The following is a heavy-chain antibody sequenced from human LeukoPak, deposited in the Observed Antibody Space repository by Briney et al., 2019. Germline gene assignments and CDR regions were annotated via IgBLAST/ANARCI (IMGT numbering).Heavy chain of an antibody. Sequence: ASVKVSCKASGYTFTSCGISWVRQAPGQGLEWMGWINPNSGGTNYAQKFQGRVTMTRDTSISTAYMELSRLRSDDTAVYYCARGRDGYNVFDYWGQGTLVTVSS. CDR1: GYTFTSCG. CDR2: INPNSGGT. CDR3: ARGRDGYNVFDY. D-gene: IGHD5-24*01. V-gene: IGHV1-2*02. J-gene: IGHJ4*02.